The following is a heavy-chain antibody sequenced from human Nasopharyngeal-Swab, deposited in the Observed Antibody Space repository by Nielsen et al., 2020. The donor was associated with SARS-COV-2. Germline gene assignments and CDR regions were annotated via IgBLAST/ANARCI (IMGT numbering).Heavy chain of an antibody. CDR3: ARISPYYDFWSGYYYPYYYGMDV. D-gene: IGHD3-3*01. CDR2: IYYSGST. CDR1: GGSISSSSYY. Sequence: SETLSLTCTVSGGSISSSSYYWGWIRQPPGKGLEWIGSIYYSGSTYYNPSLKSRVTISVDTSQNQFSLKLSSVTAADTAVYYCARISPYYDFWSGYYYPYYYGMDVWGQGTTVTVSS. J-gene: IGHJ6*02. V-gene: IGHV4-39*07.